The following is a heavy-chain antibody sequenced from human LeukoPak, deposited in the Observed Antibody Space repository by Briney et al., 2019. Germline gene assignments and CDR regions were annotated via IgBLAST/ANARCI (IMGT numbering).Heavy chain of an antibody. CDR3: AYRIVGVDFDY. CDR2: FYTSGSA. Sequence: PSETLSLTCTVSGGSISSGSYYWSWIRQPAGKGLEWIGRFYTSGSAYYNPSLKSRVTMSVDTSKNQFSLKLSSVTAADTAVYYCAYRIVGVDFDYWGQGTLVTVSS. D-gene: IGHD1-26*01. V-gene: IGHV4-61*02. CDR1: GGSISSGSYY. J-gene: IGHJ4*02.